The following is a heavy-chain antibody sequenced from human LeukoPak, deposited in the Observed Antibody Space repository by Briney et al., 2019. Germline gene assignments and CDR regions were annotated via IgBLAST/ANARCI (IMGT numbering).Heavy chain of an antibody. CDR1: CGSISSGGYY. CDR3: ARVGSAMVTEGAFDI. Sequence: SQTLSLTCTVSCGSISSGGYYWSWIRQHPGKGLEWIGYIYYSGSTYYNPSLKSRVTISVDTSKNQFSLKLSSVTAADTAVYYCARVGSAMVTEGAFDIWGQGTMVTVSS. J-gene: IGHJ3*02. CDR2: IYYSGST. D-gene: IGHD5-18*01. V-gene: IGHV4-31*03.